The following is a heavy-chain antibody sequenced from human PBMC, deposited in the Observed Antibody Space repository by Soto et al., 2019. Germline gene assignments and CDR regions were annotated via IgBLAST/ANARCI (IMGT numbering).Heavy chain of an antibody. J-gene: IGHJ4*02. CDR1: GASITNDDFF. Sequence: SETLSLTCTVSGASITNDDFFWSWVRQHPDKGLEWLAYITYGGSIYYNPSLRSRLSVSIDKSKSQFSLNVRSVTAADTAVYFCAKMERTQLWLLVQNWGQGLPVTVS. CDR3: AKMERTQLWLLVQN. V-gene: IGHV4-31*03. CDR2: ITYGGSI. D-gene: IGHD5-18*01.